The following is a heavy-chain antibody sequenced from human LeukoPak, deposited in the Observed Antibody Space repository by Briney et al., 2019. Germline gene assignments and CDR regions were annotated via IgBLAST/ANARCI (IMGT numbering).Heavy chain of an antibody. V-gene: IGHV3-21*01. Sequence: GGSLRLSCAASGFTFSSYNMNWVRQAPGKGLEWVSSISSSSSYIYYADSVKGRFTISRDNAKNSLYLQMNSLRAEDTAVYYCARGRGGVVVPAAILSVWFDPWGQGTLVTVSS. CDR1: GFTFSSYN. D-gene: IGHD2-2*01. J-gene: IGHJ5*02. CDR3: ARGRGGVVVPAAILSVWFDP. CDR2: ISSSSSYI.